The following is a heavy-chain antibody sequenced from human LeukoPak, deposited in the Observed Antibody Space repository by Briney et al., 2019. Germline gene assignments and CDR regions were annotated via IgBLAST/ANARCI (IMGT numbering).Heavy chain of an antibody. CDR3: AKDSFGSGWVYCFDY. J-gene: IGHJ4*02. D-gene: IGHD6-19*01. Sequence: RGSLRLSCAASGFTFSSYAMSWVRQAPGKGLEWVSAISGSGGSTYYADSVKGRFTISRDNSKNTLYLQMNSLRAEDTAVYYCAKDSFGSGWVYCFDYWGQGTLVTVSS. CDR2: ISGSGGST. V-gene: IGHV3-23*01. CDR1: GFTFSSYA.